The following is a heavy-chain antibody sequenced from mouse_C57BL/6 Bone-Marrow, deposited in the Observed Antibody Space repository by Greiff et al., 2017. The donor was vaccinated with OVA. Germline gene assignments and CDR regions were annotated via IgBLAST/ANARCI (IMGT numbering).Heavy chain of an antibody. V-gene: IGHV1-75*01. Sequence: QVQLQQSGPELVKPGASVKISCKASGYTFTDYYINWVKQRPGQGLEWIGWIFPGSGSTYYNEKFKGKATLTVDKSSSTAYMLLSSLTSEDSAVYFCARSGYGSSPAWFAYWGQGTLVTVSA. D-gene: IGHD1-1*01. CDR2: IFPGSGST. CDR1: GYTFTDYY. J-gene: IGHJ3*01. CDR3: ARSGYGSSPAWFAY.